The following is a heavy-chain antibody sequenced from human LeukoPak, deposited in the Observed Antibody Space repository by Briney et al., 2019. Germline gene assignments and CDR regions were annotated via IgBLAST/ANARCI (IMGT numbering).Heavy chain of an antibody. J-gene: IGHJ4*02. V-gene: IGHV1-18*01. D-gene: IGHD2-15*01. CDR3: ASWAYCSGGSCYWGYFDY. CDR2: ISAYNGNT. CDR1: GYTFTSYG. Sequence: ASVKVSCKASGYTFTSYGISWVRQAPGQGLEWMGWISAYNGNTNYAQKLQGRVTMTTDTSTSTAYMELRSLRSDDTAVYYCASWAYCSGGSCYWGYFDYWGQGTLVTVSS.